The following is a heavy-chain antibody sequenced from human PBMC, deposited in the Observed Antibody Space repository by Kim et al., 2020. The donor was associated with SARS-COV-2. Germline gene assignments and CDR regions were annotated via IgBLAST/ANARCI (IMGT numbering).Heavy chain of an antibody. D-gene: IGHD3-3*01. CDR2: ISYDGSFK. J-gene: IGHJ4*02. CDR3: ARESSGFHTSPNLDF. CDR1: GFTFSSYA. V-gene: IGHV3-30*04. Sequence: GGSLRLSCEASGFTFSSYAMHWVRQAPGKGLEWVAVISYDGSFKYYADSVKGRLTISRDDSKNTLYLQMNSLRAEDTAVYSCARESSGFHTSPNLDFWGQGTLVTVSS.